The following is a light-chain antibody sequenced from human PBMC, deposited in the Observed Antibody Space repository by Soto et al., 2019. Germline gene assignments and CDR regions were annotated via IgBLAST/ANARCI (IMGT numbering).Light chain of an antibody. V-gene: IGKV3D-20*02. CDR1: QSVSSSY. J-gene: IGKJ4*01. CDR3: QQSYSTPLT. CDR2: GGS. Sequence: LTPSPSSLSASVGDRVTIACRASQSVSSSYLAWYQQRPGQVPRLLIYGGSSRATGIPDRFSGSGSGTDFTLTISSLQPEDFATYYCQQSYSTPLTFGGGTKVDIK.